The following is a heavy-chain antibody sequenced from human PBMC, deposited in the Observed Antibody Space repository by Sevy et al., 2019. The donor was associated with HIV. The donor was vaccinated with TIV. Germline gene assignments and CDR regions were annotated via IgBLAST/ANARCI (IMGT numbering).Heavy chain of an antibody. CDR3: ARDSGLQLFRY. Sequence: GGSLRLSCAASGFSFSSYGMHWVRQAPGKGLEWVALVWYDGSDKYYADSVKGRFTISRDNSKNTLYLQMNSLRVEEKAVYYCARDSGLQLFRYWGQGTLVTVSS. J-gene: IGHJ4*02. CDR1: GFSFSSYG. V-gene: IGHV3-33*01. CDR2: VWYDGSDK. D-gene: IGHD1-1*01.